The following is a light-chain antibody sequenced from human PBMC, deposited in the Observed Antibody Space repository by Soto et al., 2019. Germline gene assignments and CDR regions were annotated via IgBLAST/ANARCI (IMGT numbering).Light chain of an antibody. CDR3: QQYKDYVYT. Sequence: IQITQSPSSLSTSVGDRVTITCRTSQSVSTYLNWYQQRPGKAPKLLISDVSTLERGVPSRFSGSGSATEFTLTISGLQPDDFATYYCQQYKDYVYTFGQGTKV. CDR2: DVS. V-gene: IGKV1D-13*01. CDR1: QSVSTY. J-gene: IGKJ2*01.